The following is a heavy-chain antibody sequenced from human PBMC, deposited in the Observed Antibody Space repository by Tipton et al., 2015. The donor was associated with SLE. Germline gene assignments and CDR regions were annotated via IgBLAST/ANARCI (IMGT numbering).Heavy chain of an antibody. J-gene: IGHJ5*02. V-gene: IGHV4-61*02. D-gene: IGHD3-3*01. CDR3: ARHPDFWSGQRWFDP. CDR1: GGSISSGSYY. Sequence: TLSLTCNVSGGSISSGSYYWSWIRQPAGKGLEWIGRLHYNGGATYSPSLKSRVTTSVDTSKNQFSLNLNSVTAADTAVYYCARHPDFWSGQRWFDPWGQGTLVTVSS. CDR2: LHYNGGA.